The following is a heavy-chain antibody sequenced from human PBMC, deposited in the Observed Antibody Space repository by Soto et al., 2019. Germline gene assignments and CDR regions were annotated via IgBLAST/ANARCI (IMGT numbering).Heavy chain of an antibody. J-gene: IGHJ6*03. D-gene: IGHD6-13*01. CDR3: ARDRYSSPPYYYYYYMDV. CDR1: GFTFSSYW. V-gene: IGHV3-7*01. CDR2: IKQDGSEK. Sequence: PGGSLRLSCAASGFTFSSYWMSWVRQAPGKGLEWVANIKQDGSEKYYVDSVKGRFTISRDNAKNSLYLQMNSLRAEDTAVYYCARDRYSSPPYYYYYYMDVWGKGTTVSVSS.